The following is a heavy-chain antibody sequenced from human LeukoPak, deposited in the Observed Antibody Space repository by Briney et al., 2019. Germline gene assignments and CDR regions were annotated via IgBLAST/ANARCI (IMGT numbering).Heavy chain of an antibody. D-gene: IGHD3-10*01. CDR2: IWYDGSNK. J-gene: IGHJ4*02. V-gene: IGHV3-33*01. CDR3: ARDVRVRGVISYYFDY. CDR1: GFTFSSYG. Sequence: GGSLRLSCAASGFTFSSYGMHWVRQAPGKGLEWVAVIWYDGSNKYYADSVKGRFTISRDNSKNTLYLQMNSLRAEDTAVYYCARDVRVRGVISYYFDYWGQGTLVTVSS.